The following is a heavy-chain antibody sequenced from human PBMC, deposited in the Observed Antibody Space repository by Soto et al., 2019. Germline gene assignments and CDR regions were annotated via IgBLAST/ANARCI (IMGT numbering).Heavy chain of an antibody. Sequence: QVQLQESGPGLVKPSQTLSLTCTVSGGSISSGGYYWSWILQHPGKGLEWIGYIYYSGSTYYNPSLKSRFTISVDTSKNQFSLKLSSVTAADTAVYYCAREGGIVGATAADYWGQGTLVTVSS. V-gene: IGHV4-31*03. CDR2: IYYSGST. J-gene: IGHJ4*02. CDR1: GGSISSGGYY. CDR3: AREGGIVGATAADY. D-gene: IGHD1-26*01.